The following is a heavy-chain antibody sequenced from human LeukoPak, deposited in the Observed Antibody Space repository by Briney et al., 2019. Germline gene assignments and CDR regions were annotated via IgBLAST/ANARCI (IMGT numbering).Heavy chain of an antibody. J-gene: IGHJ4*02. D-gene: IGHD1-26*01. V-gene: IGHV4-61*02. CDR2: IYTSGST. CDR1: VGSLYGSSSY. CDR3: ARDSGGSSTNYFDY. Sequence: PSQILSLTSTVSVGSLYGSSSYGSCIRQSAGRGLEWLGCIYTSGSTNYNPSLKSRVTMSVDTSKNQFSLKLSSVTAADTAVYYCARDSGGSSTNYFDYWGQGTLVTVSS.